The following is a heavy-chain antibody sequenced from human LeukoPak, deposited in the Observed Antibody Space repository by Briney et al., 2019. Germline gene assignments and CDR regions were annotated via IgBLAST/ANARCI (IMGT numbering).Heavy chain of an antibody. Sequence: GGSLRLSCAAPGFMFSTYSMNWVRQAPGKGLEWISYISSSSSTIYYADSVKGRFTISRDNAKNSLYLQTNSLRAEDTAVYYCARARGYYDRSGYAYWGQGTLVTVSS. D-gene: IGHD3-22*01. CDR2: ISSSSSTI. V-gene: IGHV3-48*01. J-gene: IGHJ4*02. CDR1: GFMFSTYS. CDR3: ARARGYYDRSGYAY.